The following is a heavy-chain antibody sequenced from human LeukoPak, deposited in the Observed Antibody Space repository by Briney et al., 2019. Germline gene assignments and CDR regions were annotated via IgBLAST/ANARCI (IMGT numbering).Heavy chain of an antibody. CDR3: AKDTYYSSGWPPLDY. CDR1: GFTFSSYG. CDR2: IRYDGSNK. V-gene: IGHV3-30*02. Sequence: AGGSLRLSCAASGFTFSSYGMHWVRQAPGKGLEWVAFIRYDGSNKYYADSVKGRFTISRDNSKNTLYLQMNSLRAGDTAVYYCAKDTYYSSGWPPLDYWGQGTLVTVSS. D-gene: IGHD6-19*01. J-gene: IGHJ4*02.